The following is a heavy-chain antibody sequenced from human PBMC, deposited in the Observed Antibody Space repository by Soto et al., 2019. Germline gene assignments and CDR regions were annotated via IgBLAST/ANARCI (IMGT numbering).Heavy chain of an antibody. D-gene: IGHD6-13*01. J-gene: IGHJ6*02. V-gene: IGHV4-59*12. CDR1: GGSISSYY. Sequence: SETLSLTCTVSGGSISSYYWSWIRQPPGKGLEWIGYIYYTGSTSYNPSLRSRVTISLDTSKNQFSLKLSSVTAADTAVYYCARGDGRAAAGPSYYYYGMDVWGQGTTVTVSS. CDR2: IYYTGST. CDR3: ARGDGRAAAGPSYYYYGMDV.